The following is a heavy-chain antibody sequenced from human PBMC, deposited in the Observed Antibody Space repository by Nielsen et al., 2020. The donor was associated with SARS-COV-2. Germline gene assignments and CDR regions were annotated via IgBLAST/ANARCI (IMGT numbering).Heavy chain of an antibody. D-gene: IGHD3-22*01. CDR1: GFTFSSYS. Sequence: GESLKISCAASGFTFSSYSMNWVRQAPGKGLEWVSYISSSSSTIYYADSVKGRFTISRDNAKNSLYLQMNSLRAEDTAVYYCARRGGDSSGYPLGTYYYYYMDVWGKGTTVTVSS. CDR2: ISSSSSTI. V-gene: IGHV3-48*01. J-gene: IGHJ6*03. CDR3: ARRGGDSSGYPLGTYYYYYMDV.